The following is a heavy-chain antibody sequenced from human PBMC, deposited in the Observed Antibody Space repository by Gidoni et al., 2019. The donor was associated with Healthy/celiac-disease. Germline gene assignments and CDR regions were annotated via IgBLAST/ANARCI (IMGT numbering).Heavy chain of an antibody. Sequence: ESGPGLVKPSETLSLNCTVSGGSVSRGSYYWRWIRQPPGKGLEWIGYIYYSGSTNYNPSLKSRVTISVDTSKNQFSLKLSSVTAADTAVYYCARSTMVRGYYYYYYMDVWGKGTTVTVSS. CDR1: GGSVSRGSYY. CDR3: ARSTMVRGYYYYYYMDV. CDR2: IYYSGST. J-gene: IGHJ6*03. V-gene: IGHV4-61*01. D-gene: IGHD3-10*01.